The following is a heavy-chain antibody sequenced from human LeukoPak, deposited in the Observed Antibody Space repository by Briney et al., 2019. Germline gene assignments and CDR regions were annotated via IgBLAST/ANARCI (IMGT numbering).Heavy chain of an antibody. CDR3: ARAAPYGSGRNWFDP. Sequence: SETLSLTCAVSGCSISSGGYSWSWIRQPPGNGLEWIGYMYHSGGTYYNPSLKSRVTISVDRSKNQFSLELRSVTAADTAVYYCARAAPYGSGRNWFDPWGQGTLVTVSS. J-gene: IGHJ5*02. CDR1: GCSISSGGYS. D-gene: IGHD3-10*01. V-gene: IGHV4-30-2*01. CDR2: MYHSGGT.